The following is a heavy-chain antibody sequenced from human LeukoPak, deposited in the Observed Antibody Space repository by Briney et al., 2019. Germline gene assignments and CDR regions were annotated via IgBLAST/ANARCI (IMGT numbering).Heavy chain of an antibody. CDR1: GFTFSSYG. CDR2: IWYDGNNK. CDR3: ARSCGGDCYFPHFDY. Sequence: GRSLRLSCAASGFTFSSYGMHWLRQAPGKGLEWVAVIWYDGNNKYYADSAKGRFTISRDNAKNSLYLQMNSLRYEDTAVYYCARSCGGDCYFPHFDYWGQGTLVTVSS. D-gene: IGHD2-21*02. V-gene: IGHV3-33*01. J-gene: IGHJ4*02.